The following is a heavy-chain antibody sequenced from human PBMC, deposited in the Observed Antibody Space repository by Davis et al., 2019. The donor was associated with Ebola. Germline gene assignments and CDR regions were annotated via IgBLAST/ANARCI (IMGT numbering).Heavy chain of an antibody. CDR2: ISYDGRNK. CDR3: AKDEYSSSPPY. V-gene: IGHV3-30*18. Sequence: GESLKISCAASGFTFSGYGMHWVRQTPGKGLEWVAVISYDGRNKYYADSVKGRFTFSRDNSKNTLYLQMNSLRAEDTAVYYCAKDEYSSSPPYWGQGTLVTVSS. CDR1: GFTFSGYG. D-gene: IGHD6-6*01. J-gene: IGHJ4*02.